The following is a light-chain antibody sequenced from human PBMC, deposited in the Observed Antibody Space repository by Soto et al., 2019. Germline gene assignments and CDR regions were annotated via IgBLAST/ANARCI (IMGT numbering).Light chain of an antibody. CDR2: GVS. J-gene: IGKJ4*01. CDR3: QQSNNWPPLT. Sequence: EIVMTQAPATLSVSPGETATLSCRASQSVAGNLAWYQQKPGQPPRLIIYGVSTRATGVPARFSGSGSEADFSLTISSLQIEDFALYYCQQSNNWPPLTXGGGTKVDIK. CDR1: QSVAGN. V-gene: IGKV3-15*01.